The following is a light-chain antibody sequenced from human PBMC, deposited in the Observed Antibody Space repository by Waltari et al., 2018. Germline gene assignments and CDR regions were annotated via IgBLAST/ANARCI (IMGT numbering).Light chain of an antibody. V-gene: IGKV4-1*01. Sequence: DIVLTQSPDSLAVSLGERATINCTSSQSVFSRSNNKNDLGWYQQKPGQPPKLLITWASTRESGVPDRFSGSGSGTDFTLTISGPQAEDVAVYFCQQCYTFPYTFGQGTQLEIK. J-gene: IGKJ2*01. CDR1: QSVFSRSNNKND. CDR2: WAS. CDR3: QQCYTFPYT.